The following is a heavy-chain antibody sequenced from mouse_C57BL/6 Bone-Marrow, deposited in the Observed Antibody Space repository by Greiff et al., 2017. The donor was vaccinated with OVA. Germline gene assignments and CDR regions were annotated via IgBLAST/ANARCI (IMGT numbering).Heavy chain of an antibody. CDR3: ARYPLLLRSVRGYFDV. Sequence: QVQLQQPGAELVKPGASVKLSCKASGYTFTSYWMQWVKQRPGQGLEWIGEIDPSDSYTNYNQKFKGKATLTVDTSSSTAYMQLSSLTSEDSAVYYCARYPLLLRSVRGYFDVWGTGTTVTVSS. CDR2: IDPSDSYT. D-gene: IGHD1-1*01. V-gene: IGHV1-50*01. CDR1: GYTFTSYW. J-gene: IGHJ1*03.